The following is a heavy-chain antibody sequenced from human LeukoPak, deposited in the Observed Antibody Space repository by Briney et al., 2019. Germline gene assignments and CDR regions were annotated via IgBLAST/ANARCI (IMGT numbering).Heavy chain of an antibody. CDR2: VFHSGST. V-gene: IGHV4-38-2*02. J-gene: IGHJ4*02. CDR1: GYSISSGYY. Sequence: SETLSLTCSVSGYSISSGYYWGWIRQPPGKGLEWIGNVFHSGSTYHNPSLKSRVSISVDTAENQFSLKLSSVTAADTAVYYCARDSWPEVVRFDYWGQGTLVTVSS. D-gene: IGHD1-14*01. CDR3: ARDSWPEVVRFDY.